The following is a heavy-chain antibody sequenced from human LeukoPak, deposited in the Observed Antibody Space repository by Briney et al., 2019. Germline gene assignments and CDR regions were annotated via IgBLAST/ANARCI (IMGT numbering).Heavy chain of an antibody. CDR3: ARVGCSSTSCYSKGNFFDY. CDR2: IIPIFGTA. CDR1: GGTFSSYA. J-gene: IGHJ4*02. Sequence: GASVKVSCKASGGTFSSYAISWVRQAPGQGLEWMGGIIPIFGTANYAQKFQGRVTITAGESTSTAYMELSSLRSEDTAVYYCARVGCSSTSCYSKGNFFDYWGQGTLVTVSS. V-gene: IGHV1-69*13. D-gene: IGHD2-2*02.